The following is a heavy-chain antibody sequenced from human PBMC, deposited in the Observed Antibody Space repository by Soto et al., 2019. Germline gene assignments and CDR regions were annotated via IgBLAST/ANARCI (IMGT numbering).Heavy chain of an antibody. D-gene: IGHD2-2*01. Sequence: GGSLRLSCAASGFTFSSYSMNWVRQAPGKGLEWVSSISSSSSYIYYADSVKGRFTISRDNAKNSLYLQMNSLRSEDTAVYYCASAGQGSTSDFDYWGQGTQVTVSS. CDR2: ISSSSSYI. J-gene: IGHJ4*02. CDR1: GFTFSSYS. CDR3: ASAGQGSTSDFDY. V-gene: IGHV3-21*01.